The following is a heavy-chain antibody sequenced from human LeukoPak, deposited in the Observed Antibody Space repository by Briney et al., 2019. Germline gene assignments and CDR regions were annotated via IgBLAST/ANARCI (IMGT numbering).Heavy chain of an antibody. V-gene: IGHV5-51*01. CDR3: ARAGLYDWESDAFDI. CDR2: IYPGDSDT. D-gene: IGHD3-9*01. Sequence: GESLKISCKGSGYSFTSYWIGWVRQMPGKGLGWMGIIYPGDSDTRYSPSFQGQVTISADKSISTTYLQWSSLKASDTAMYYCARAGLYDWESDAFDIWGQGTMVTVSS. CDR1: GYSFTSYW. J-gene: IGHJ3*02.